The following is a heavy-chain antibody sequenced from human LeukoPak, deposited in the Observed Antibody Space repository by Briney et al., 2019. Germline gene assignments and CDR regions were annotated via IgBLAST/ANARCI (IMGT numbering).Heavy chain of an antibody. D-gene: IGHD4-17*01. V-gene: IGHV3-74*01. Sequence: GGSLRLSCAASGFTFSSDWMHWVRQAPGKGLVWVSRINSDGSSTSYADSVKGRLTISRDNAKNTLYLQMNSLRAEDTAVYYCARATGDPYYYYYMDVWGKGTTVTISS. J-gene: IGHJ6*03. CDR1: GFTFSSDW. CDR3: ARATGDPYYYYYMDV. CDR2: INSDGSST.